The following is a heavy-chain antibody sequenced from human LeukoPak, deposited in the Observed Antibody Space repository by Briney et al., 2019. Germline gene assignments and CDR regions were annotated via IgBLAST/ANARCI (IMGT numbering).Heavy chain of an antibody. CDR3: ARDLSLGLAWVGVFDM. V-gene: IGHV4-59*12. D-gene: IGHD1-26*01. CDR1: GGSISSFY. CDR2: IYYSGST. J-gene: IGHJ3*02. Sequence: SETLSLTCTVSGGSISSFYWSWIRQTPGKGLEWIGYIYYSGSTNYNPSLKSRVTISVDTSKNQFSLKLSSVTAADTAVYYCARDLSLGLAWVGVFDMWGQGTMVTVSS.